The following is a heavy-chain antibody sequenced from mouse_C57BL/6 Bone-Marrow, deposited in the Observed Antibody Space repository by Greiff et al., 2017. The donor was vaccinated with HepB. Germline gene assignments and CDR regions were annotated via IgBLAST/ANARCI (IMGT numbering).Heavy chain of an antibody. CDR1: GYAFSSSW. CDR3: ARGAGIRRAKYYYAMDY. CDR2: IYPGDGDT. V-gene: IGHV1-82*01. J-gene: IGHJ4*01. Sequence: VQLQQSGPELVKPGASVKISCKASGYAFSSSWMNWVKQRPGKGLEWIGRIYPGDGDTNYNGKFKGKATLTADKSSSTAYMQLSSLTSEDSAVYFCARGAGIRRAKYYYAMDYWGQGTSVTVSS. D-gene: IGHD2-12*01.